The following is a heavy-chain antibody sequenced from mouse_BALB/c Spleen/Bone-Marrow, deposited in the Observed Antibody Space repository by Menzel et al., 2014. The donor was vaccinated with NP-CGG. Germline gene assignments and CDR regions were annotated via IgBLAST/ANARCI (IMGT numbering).Heavy chain of an antibody. CDR3: ARQGYYGSSDY. D-gene: IGHD1-1*01. J-gene: IGHJ2*01. V-gene: IGHV4-1*02. Sequence: AAEGVDFSRYLMSWVRQAPGKGLEWIVEINPDSRTKNYTPSLKDKFIISRDNAKNTLYLQMSKVKSEDTALYYCARQGYYGSSDYWGQGTTLTVSS. CDR2: INPDSRTK. CDR1: GVDFSRYL.